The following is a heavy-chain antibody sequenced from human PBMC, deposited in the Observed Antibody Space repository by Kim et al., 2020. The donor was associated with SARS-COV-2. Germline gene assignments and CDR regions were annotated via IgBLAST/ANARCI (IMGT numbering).Heavy chain of an antibody. D-gene: IGHD6-13*01. Sequence: AQKFQGRVTMTRNTSITTAYLELSSLRSEDTAVYYCARRIAAAGTPIGYWGQGTLVTVSS. CDR3: ARRIAAAGTPIGY. V-gene: IGHV1-8*01. J-gene: IGHJ4*02.